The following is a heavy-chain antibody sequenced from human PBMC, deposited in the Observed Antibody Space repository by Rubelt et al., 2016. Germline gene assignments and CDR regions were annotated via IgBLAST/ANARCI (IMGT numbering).Heavy chain of an antibody. V-gene: IGHV3-30*02. Sequence: GGVIQPGGSLRLSCAASGFTFSSYGMHWVRQAPGKGLEWVAFIRYDGSNKYYADSVKGRFTISRDNSKNTLYLQMNSLRAEDTDVYYCARVTVSPNGLYYFDYWGQGTPVTVSS. CDR2: IRYDGSNK. CDR3: ARVTVSPNGLYYFDY. D-gene: IGHD4-17*01. CDR1: GFTFSSYG. J-gene: IGHJ4*02.